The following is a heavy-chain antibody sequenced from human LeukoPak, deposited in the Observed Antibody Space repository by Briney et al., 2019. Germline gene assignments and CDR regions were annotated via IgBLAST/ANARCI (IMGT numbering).Heavy chain of an antibody. CDR3: ARLLEATGADY. D-gene: IGHD2-15*01. J-gene: IGHJ4*02. CDR1: GGSISSSNYY. CDR2: VYYSGNT. Sequence: PSETLSLTCTVSGGSISSSNYYWGRMRQPPGKGREWNGNVYYSGNTYYNPSLKSLVTITVDTSKTLFSLKLSSVTAADTAVYCCARLLEATGADYWGQGALVTVSS. V-gene: IGHV4-39*01.